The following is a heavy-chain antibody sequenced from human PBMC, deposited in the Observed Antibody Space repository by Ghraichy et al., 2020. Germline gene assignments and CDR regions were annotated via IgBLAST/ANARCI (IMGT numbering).Heavy chain of an antibody. Sequence: SCAASGFTFSSYWMSWVRQAPGKGLEWVANINPEETYKDYVDSVKGRFTISRDNAKNSLSLQMNSLRVEDTAAYYCARVEYSSSSDESDFWGQGTLVTVSS. CDR3: ARVEYSSSSDESDF. D-gene: IGHD6-6*01. CDR1: GFTFSSYW. J-gene: IGHJ4*02. V-gene: IGHV3-7*01. CDR2: INPEETYK.